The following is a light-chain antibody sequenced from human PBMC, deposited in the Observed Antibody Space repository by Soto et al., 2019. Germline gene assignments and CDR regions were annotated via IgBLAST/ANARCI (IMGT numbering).Light chain of an antibody. V-gene: IGKV1-39*01. CDR3: QQSYSAPIT. Sequence: DIQMTQSPSSLSASVGDRVIITCRASQSISNYLNWYQQKPGKAPKLLIFAPSSLQSGVPSRFSGSGSGTNFTLTISSLQPEDFAAYYCQQSYSAPITFGQGTRLEIK. J-gene: IGKJ5*01. CDR1: QSISNY. CDR2: APS.